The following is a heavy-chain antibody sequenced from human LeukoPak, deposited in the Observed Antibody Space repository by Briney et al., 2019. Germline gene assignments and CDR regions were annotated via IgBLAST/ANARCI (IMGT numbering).Heavy chain of an antibody. CDR3: AKRVYYFGSGGYSDFDY. D-gene: IGHD3-10*01. Sequence: GGSLRLSCAASAFTFSSYAMHWVRQAPGKGLEWVSAISGSGGCTYYADSLKGRFTISRDNSKSTLYLQMNRLRAEDTAVYYCAKRVYYFGSGGYSDFDYWGQGTLVTVSS. CDR2: ISGSGGCT. J-gene: IGHJ4*02. V-gene: IGHV3-23*01. CDR1: AFTFSSYA.